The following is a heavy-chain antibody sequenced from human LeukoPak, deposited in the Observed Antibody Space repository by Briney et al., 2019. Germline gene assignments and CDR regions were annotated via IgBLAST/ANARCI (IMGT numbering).Heavy chain of an antibody. CDR1: AFTFRNYA. V-gene: IGHV3-23*01. J-gene: IGHJ4*02. Sequence: PGGSLRLSCAAVAFTFRNYAMSWVRHPPGKGLEWVSTISDSGGCTPYAESVKGRFTISRDDSKTTVYLQMNSLRAEDAAVYYCAKDLRGYCGGDCYSVGYWGQGTLVTVSS. CDR3: AKDLRGYCGGDCYSVGY. CDR2: ISDSGGCT. D-gene: IGHD2-21*02.